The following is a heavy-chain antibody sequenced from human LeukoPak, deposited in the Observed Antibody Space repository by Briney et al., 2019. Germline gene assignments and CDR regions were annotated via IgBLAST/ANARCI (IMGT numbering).Heavy chain of an antibody. CDR2: INHSGST. D-gene: IGHD2-21*01. CDR1: GGSFSGYY. Sequence: SETLTLTCAVYGGSFSGYYWSWIRQAPGKGLEWIGEINHSGSTNYNPSLKSRVTISVDTSKNQFSLKLSSVTAADTAVYYCARILSIWPEFDYWGEGTLVTVSS. J-gene: IGHJ4*02. V-gene: IGHV4-34*01. CDR3: ARILSIWPEFDY.